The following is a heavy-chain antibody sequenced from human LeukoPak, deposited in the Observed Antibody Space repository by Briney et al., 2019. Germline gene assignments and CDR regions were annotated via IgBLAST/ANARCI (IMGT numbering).Heavy chain of an antibody. D-gene: IGHD3-10*01. Sequence: ASVKVSCKASGGTFSSYAISWVRQAPGQRLEWMGWINAGNGNTKYSQKFQGRVTITRDTSASTAYMELSSLRSEDTAVYYCARAGPITMVRGVLDYWGQGTLVTVSS. J-gene: IGHJ4*02. CDR1: GGTFSSYA. V-gene: IGHV1-3*01. CDR2: INAGNGNT. CDR3: ARAGPITMVRGVLDY.